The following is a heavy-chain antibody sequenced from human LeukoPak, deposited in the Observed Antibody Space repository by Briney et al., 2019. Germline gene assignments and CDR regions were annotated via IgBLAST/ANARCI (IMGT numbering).Heavy chain of an antibody. V-gene: IGHV3-48*03. CDR2: ISSSGSTI. CDR1: GFTFSSYE. CDR3: ARDPSDCSSTSCYGSY. J-gene: IGHJ4*02. Sequence: GGSLRLSCAASGFTFSSYEMNWVRQAPGKGLEWVSYISSSGSTIYYADSVKGRFTISRDNAKNSLYLQMNSLRAEDTAVYYCARDPSDCSSTSCYGSYWGQGTLVTVSS. D-gene: IGHD2-2*01.